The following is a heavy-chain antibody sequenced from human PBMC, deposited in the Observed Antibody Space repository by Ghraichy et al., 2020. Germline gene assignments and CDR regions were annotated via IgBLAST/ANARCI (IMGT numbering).Heavy chain of an antibody. CDR3: AKGPGITAAGSYFQH. D-gene: IGHD6-13*01. V-gene: IGHV3-23*01. CDR2: ISGSGGST. J-gene: IGHJ1*01. Sequence: GGSLRLSCAASGFTFSSYAMYWVRQAPGKGLEWVSAISGSGGSTYHAGSVKGRFTISRDNSKNTLYLQMNSLRAEDTALYYCAKGPGITAAGSYFQHWGQGTLVTVSS. CDR1: GFTFSSYA.